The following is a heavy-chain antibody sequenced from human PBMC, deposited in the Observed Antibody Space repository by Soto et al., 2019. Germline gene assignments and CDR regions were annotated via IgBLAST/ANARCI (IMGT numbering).Heavy chain of an antibody. CDR1: GFTFSDHH. CDR3: AKDQASGQGSFDS. Sequence: GGSLRLSCVGSGFTFSDHHMSWVRQAPGKGLEWVSFIGGSGGTTYYGDSVKGRFTISRDNSKNTLFLQMNSLRADDTAVYYCAKDQASGQGSFDSWGQGALVTVSS. J-gene: IGHJ4*02. CDR2: IGGSGGTT. V-gene: IGHV3-23*01.